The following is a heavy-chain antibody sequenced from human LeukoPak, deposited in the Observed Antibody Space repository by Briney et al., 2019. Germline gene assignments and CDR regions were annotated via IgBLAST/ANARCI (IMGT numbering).Heavy chain of an antibody. CDR1: GYTFTSYG. V-gene: IGHV1-18*01. J-gene: IGHJ4*02. CDR2: IGAYNGNT. CDR3: ARDARLNNYCSGGSCYFDY. D-gene: IGHD2-15*01. Sequence: ASVKVSCKASGYTFTSYGISWVRPAPGQGLEWMGWIGAYNGNTNYAQKLQGRVTMTTDTSTSTAYMELRSLRSDDTAVYYCARDARLNNYCSGGSCYFDYWGQGTLVTVSS.